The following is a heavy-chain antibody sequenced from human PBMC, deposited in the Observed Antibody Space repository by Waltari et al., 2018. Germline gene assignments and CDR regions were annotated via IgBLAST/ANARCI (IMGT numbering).Heavy chain of an antibody. Sequence: EEQLVESGGGLIQPGGSLRLSCAASGFPFSSYGMSWVRQAPGKGLEWVSYITNSGATHYTDSLRGRFIVSRDNAKSSLYLQMNSLRAEDTAVYFCARDSSPTVSTPEGMDVWGQGTTVTVSS. CDR2: ITNSGAT. J-gene: IGHJ6*02. CDR3: ARDSSPTVSTPEGMDV. V-gene: IGHV3-48*04. D-gene: IGHD2-2*01. CDR1: GFPFSSYG.